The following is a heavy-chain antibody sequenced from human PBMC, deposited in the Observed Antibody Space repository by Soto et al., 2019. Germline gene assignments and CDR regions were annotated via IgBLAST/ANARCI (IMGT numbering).Heavy chain of an antibody. CDR3: ARDRXXDFWSGYSAPFDY. Sequence: QVQLVESGGGLVKPGGSLRLSCAASGFTFSDHYMSWXXXXXXXXLQWLSYIGSDGSPKFYADSVKGRFTISRDNAKXXXXXXXXXXXXXXXXXXXCARDRXXDFWSGYSAPFDYWGQGTLVTVSS. J-gene: IGHJ4*02. V-gene: IGHV3-11*01. CDR1: GFTFSDHY. CDR2: IGSDGSPK. D-gene: IGHD3-3*01.